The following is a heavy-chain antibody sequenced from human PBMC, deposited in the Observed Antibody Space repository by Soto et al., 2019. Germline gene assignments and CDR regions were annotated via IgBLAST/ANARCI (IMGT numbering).Heavy chain of an antibody. J-gene: IGHJ3*02. V-gene: IGHV4-59*01. Sequence: TSETPSLTCTVSGGSISSYFWSWIRQPPGEGLERLGYLLYSGTTTYSPSLKSRVTMSLGTAKNQFSLNLTSVTAADTAVYYCARGRGGTYDAFDIWGQGTMVTVS. CDR1: GGSISSYF. D-gene: IGHD1-26*01. CDR3: ARGRGGTYDAFDI. CDR2: LLYSGTT.